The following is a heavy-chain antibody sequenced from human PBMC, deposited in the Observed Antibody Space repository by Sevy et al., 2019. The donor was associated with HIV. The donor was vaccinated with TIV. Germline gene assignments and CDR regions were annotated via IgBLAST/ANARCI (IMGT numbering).Heavy chain of an antibody. CDR1: GFTFSDHY. J-gene: IGHJ4*02. V-gene: IGHV3-72*01. CDR2: TRNKADSYTT. Sequence: GGSLRLSCAASGFTFSDHYMEWVRQAPGKALEWVGRTRNKADSYTTEYAASVKGRFTISRDDSKNSLYLQMNSLKTEDTAVYYCATHAGIAAAGRVFDYWGQGTLVTVSS. CDR3: ATHAGIAAAGRVFDY. D-gene: IGHD6-13*01.